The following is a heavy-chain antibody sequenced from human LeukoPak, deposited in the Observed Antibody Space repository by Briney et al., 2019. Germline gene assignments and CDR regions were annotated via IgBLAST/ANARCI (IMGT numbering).Heavy chain of an antibody. CDR3: AKGGVAGNY. D-gene: IGHD6-19*01. CDR2: ISGSGGSI. V-gene: IGHV3-23*01. Sequence: GGSLRLSCAASGFTFSSYNMNWVRQAPGKGLEWVSGISGSGGSISYADSVKGRFTISRDNSKNTLSLQMNSLRAEDTAVYYCAKGGVAGNYWGQGTLVTVSS. CDR1: GFTFSSYN. J-gene: IGHJ4*02.